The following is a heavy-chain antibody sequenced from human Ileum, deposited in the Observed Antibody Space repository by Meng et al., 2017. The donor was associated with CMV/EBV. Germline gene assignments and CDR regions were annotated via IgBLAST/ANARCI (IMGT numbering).Heavy chain of an antibody. CDR3: AKDRYEFWIGYYPDWFDP. CDR1: GFTFSSSG. Sequence: GESLKISCAASGFTFSSSGMHWVRQAPGRGLEGVAFIRHDGSDKNYADSGKGRFTISRDNSKNTMYLHMKSLRAEDTAVFYCAKDRYEFWIGYYPDWFDPWGQGTLVTVSS. D-gene: IGHD3-3*01. V-gene: IGHV3-30*02. CDR2: IRHDGSDK. J-gene: IGHJ5*02.